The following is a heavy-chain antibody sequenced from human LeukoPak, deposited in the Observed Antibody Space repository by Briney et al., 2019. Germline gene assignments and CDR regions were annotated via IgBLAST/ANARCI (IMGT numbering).Heavy chain of an antibody. Sequence: QPGGSLRLSCAASGFIFSNYWMHWVRQAPGKGLVWVSRVNSDGSSTSYVDSVKGRFTISRDNAKNTLYLQMNSLRAEDTAVYYCARDYYDSSGVIPGYWGQGTLVTVSS. CDR3: ARDYYDSSGVIPGY. D-gene: IGHD3-22*01. J-gene: IGHJ4*02. CDR1: GFIFSNYW. V-gene: IGHV3-74*01. CDR2: VNSDGSST.